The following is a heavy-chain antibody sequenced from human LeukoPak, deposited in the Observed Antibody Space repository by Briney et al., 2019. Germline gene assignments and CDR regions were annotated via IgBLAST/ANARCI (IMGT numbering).Heavy chain of an antibody. D-gene: IGHD1-26*01. CDR3: ARERELSPDLDV. V-gene: IGHV3-74*01. CDR1: GFTFSNAW. J-gene: IGHJ6*04. CDR2: INTDGSST. Sequence: GGSLRLSCAASGFTFSNAWMHWVRQAPGKGLVWVSRINTDGSSTSYADSVKGRFTISRDNAKNTLYLQMNSLRAEDTAVYYCARERELSPDLDVWGKGTTVTVSS.